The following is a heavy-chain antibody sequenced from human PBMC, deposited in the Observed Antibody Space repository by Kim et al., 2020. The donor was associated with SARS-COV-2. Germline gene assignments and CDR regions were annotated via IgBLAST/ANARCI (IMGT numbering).Heavy chain of an antibody. V-gene: IGHV3-30*18. CDR1: GFTFSSYG. D-gene: IGHD3-10*01. CDR3: AKDKIYGSGSYYNDY. Sequence: GGSLRLSCAASGFTFSSYGMHWVRQAPGKGLEWVAVISYDGSNKYYADSVKGRFTISRDNSKNTLYLQMNSLRAEDTAVYYCAKDKIYGSGSYYNDYWGQGTLVTVSS. CDR2: ISYDGSNK. J-gene: IGHJ4*02.